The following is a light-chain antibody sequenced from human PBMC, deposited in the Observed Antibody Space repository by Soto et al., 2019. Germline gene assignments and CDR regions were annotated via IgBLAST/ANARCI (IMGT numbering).Light chain of an antibody. CDR3: QQSYSTPPWT. Sequence: IQLTQSPSSLSASVGGKVTITCGASQSIRSYLNWVQQKPGKAPKLLIYDASSLQTGVPSRFSGSGSGKDFSLTISSLQPEDFATYYCQQSYSTPPWTFGQGTKADIK. CDR2: DAS. V-gene: IGKV1-39*01. CDR1: QSIRSY. J-gene: IGKJ1*01.